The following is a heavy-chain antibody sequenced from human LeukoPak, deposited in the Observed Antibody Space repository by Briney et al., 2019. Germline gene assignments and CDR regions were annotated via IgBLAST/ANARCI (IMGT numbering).Heavy chain of an antibody. CDR1: GYTFTSYY. D-gene: IGHD3-22*01. CDR2: INPSDGST. J-gene: IGHJ3*02. CDR3: AKDKYLSSGYRAFDI. V-gene: IGHV1-46*01. Sequence: ASVKVSCKASGYTFTSYYIHWVRQAPGQGLEWMGIINPSDGSTRYTQKFQGRVTMTRDTSTSTVYMELSSLRAEDTAVYYCAKDKYLSSGYRAFDIWGQGTMVTVSS.